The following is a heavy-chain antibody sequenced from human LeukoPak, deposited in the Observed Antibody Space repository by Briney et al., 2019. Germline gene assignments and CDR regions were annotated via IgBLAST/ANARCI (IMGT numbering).Heavy chain of an antibody. J-gene: IGHJ6*03. CDR3: AGGARITIFGVARSYYYYYYYMDV. CDR1: GGSFSGYY. Sequence: PSETLSLTCAVYGGSFSGYYWSWIRQPPGKGLEWIGEINHSGSTNYNPSLKSRVTISVDTSKNQFSLKLSSVTAADTAVYYCAGGARITIFGVARSYYYYYYYMDVWGKGTTVTVSS. D-gene: IGHD3-3*01. CDR2: INHSGST. V-gene: IGHV4-34*01.